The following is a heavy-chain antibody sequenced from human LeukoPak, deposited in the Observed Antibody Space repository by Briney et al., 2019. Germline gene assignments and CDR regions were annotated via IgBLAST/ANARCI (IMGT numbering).Heavy chain of an antibody. CDR1: GFSFSSYA. CDR2: IKQDGNEK. Sequence: SGGSLRLSCAASGFSFSSYAMTWARQALGKGLEWVANIKQDGNEKSYVDSVRGRFTISRDNAKNSLYLQMNSLRAEDTALYYCARDSNYYRTLGYWGQGTLVTVSS. CDR3: ARDSNYYRTLGY. J-gene: IGHJ4*02. V-gene: IGHV3-7*03. D-gene: IGHD1-14*01.